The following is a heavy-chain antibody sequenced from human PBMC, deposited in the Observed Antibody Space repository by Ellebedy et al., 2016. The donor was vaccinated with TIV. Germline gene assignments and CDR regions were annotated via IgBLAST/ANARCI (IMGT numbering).Heavy chain of an antibody. CDR1: GYTFTNYY. CDR3: ARAPLSGVFYGMDV. Sequence: AASVKVSCKASGYTFTNYYMNWVRQAPGQGLGWRGIINPGGGGTSYAQKFQGRVTMTRDTSTSTVYMELSSLSSEDTALYYCARAPLSGVFYGMDVWGQGTTVTVSS. J-gene: IGHJ6*02. D-gene: IGHD3-16*02. CDR2: INPGGGGT. V-gene: IGHV1-46*01.